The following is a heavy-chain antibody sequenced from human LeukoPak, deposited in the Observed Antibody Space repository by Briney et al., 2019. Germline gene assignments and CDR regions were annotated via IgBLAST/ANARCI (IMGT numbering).Heavy chain of an antibody. CDR1: GFTFGSYA. CDR2: ISGSGGST. Sequence: GGSLRLSCAASGFTFGSYAMSWVRQAPGKGLEWVSAISGSGGSTYYADSVKGRFTISRDNSKNTLYLQMNSLRAEDTAVYYCAKDVRSSTSCTYLDYWGQGTLVTVSS. J-gene: IGHJ4*02. D-gene: IGHD2-2*01. CDR3: AKDVRSSTSCTYLDY. V-gene: IGHV3-23*01.